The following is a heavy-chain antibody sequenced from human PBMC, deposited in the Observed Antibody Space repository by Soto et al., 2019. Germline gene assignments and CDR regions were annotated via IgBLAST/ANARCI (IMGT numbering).Heavy chain of an antibody. CDR3: ALPYSSSWYDLDKNYYYGMDV. D-gene: IGHD6-13*01. J-gene: IGHJ6*02. Sequence: ASVKVSCKASGYTFTSYGISRVRQAPGQGLEWMGWISAYNGNTNYAQKLQGRVTMTTDTSTSTAYMELRSLRSDDTAVYYCALPYSSSWYDLDKNYYYGMDVWGQGTTVTVSS. V-gene: IGHV1-18*04. CDR1: GYTFTSYG. CDR2: ISAYNGNT.